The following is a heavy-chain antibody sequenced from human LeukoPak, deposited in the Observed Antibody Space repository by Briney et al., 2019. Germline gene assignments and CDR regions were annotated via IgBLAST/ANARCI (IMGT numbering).Heavy chain of an antibody. V-gene: IGHV3-23*01. D-gene: IGHD3-22*01. J-gene: IGHJ5*02. CDR2: ISNDGGGT. CDR3: AKGGSGYFADL. Sequence: GGSLRLSCAASGFIFNNYGLIWVREAPGKGLQWVSAISNDGGGTTYADFVKGRFTISRDDSKNTLFLQMSSLRAEDTALYYCAKGGSGYFADLWGQGTLVTVSS. CDR1: GFIFNNYG.